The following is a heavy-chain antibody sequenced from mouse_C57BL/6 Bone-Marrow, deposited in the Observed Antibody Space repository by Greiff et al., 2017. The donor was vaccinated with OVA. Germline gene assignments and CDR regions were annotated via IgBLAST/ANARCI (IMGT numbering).Heavy chain of an antibody. CDR2: INPSNGGT. CDR3: ARLGGYDGGYFDY. V-gene: IGHV1-53*01. CDR1: GYTFTSYW. Sequence: QVQLQQSGTELVKPGASVKLSCKASGYTFTSYWMHWVKQRPGQGLEWIGNINPSNGGTNYNEKFKSKATLTVDKSSSTAYMQLSSLTSEDSAVYYCARLGGYDGGYFDYWGQGTTLTVSS. J-gene: IGHJ2*01. D-gene: IGHD2-2*01.